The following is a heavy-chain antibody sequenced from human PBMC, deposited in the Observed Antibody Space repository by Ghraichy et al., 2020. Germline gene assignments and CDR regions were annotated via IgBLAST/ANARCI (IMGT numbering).Heavy chain of an antibody. D-gene: IGHD3-3*01. CDR3: ARDYDFWSGYYNWFDP. J-gene: IGHJ5*02. CDR1: GGTFSSYA. V-gene: IGHV1-69*13. CDR2: IIPIFGTA. Sequence: SVKVSCKASGGTFSSYAISWVRQAPGQGLEWMGGIIPIFGTANYAQKFQGRVTITADESTSTAYMELSSLRSEDTAVYYCARDYDFWSGYYNWFDPWGQGTLVTVSS.